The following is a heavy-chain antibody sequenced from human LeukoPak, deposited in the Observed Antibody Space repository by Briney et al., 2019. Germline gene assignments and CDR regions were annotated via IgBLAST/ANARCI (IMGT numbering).Heavy chain of an antibody. J-gene: IGHJ4*02. CDR1: GFTFSSYT. V-gene: IGHV3-23*01. Sequence: PGGSLTLSCAASGFTFSSYTMNWVRQAPGKGLEWVSTISGSGGATYYADSGKGRLTISRDSSKNTLYLQMNSLRAEDTAIYYCAKDKELSLGDDRHYWGQGTLVTVSS. CDR3: AKDKELSLGDDRHY. CDR2: ISGSGGAT. D-gene: IGHD3-16*01.